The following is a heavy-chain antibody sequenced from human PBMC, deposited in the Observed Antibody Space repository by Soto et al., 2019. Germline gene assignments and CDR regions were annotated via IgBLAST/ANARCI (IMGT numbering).Heavy chain of an antibody. Sequence: ASVKVSCKASGYTFTSYDINWVRQATGQGLEWMGWMNPNSGNTGYAQKFQGRVTMTRNTSISTAYMELSSLRSEDTAVYYCARGFLNYDILTGYYKPGGDYWGQGTLVTVSS. V-gene: IGHV1-8*01. CDR3: ARGFLNYDILTGYYKPGGDY. CDR1: GYTFTSYD. CDR2: MNPNSGNT. J-gene: IGHJ4*02. D-gene: IGHD3-9*01.